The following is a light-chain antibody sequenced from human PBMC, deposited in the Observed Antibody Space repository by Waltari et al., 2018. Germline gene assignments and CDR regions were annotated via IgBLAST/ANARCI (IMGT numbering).Light chain of an antibody. J-gene: IGKJ1*01. CDR3: QQFYPTPVT. Sequence: DLVMTESPDSLAVSRREGATKQCESRQSVFSNTNNKNYLAWYQQKPGQPPKLLIYWASTRDSGVPDRFDGSGSGTDFVLTISSLQAEDLAVYYCQQFYPTPVTFGQGTRLEIK. CDR2: WAS. V-gene: IGKV4-1*01. CDR1: QSVFSNTNNKNY.